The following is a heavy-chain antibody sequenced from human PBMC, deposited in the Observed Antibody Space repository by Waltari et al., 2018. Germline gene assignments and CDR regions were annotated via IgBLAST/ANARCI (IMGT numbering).Heavy chain of an antibody. V-gene: IGHV3-21*01. CDR1: GFTFSSYR. D-gene: IGHD6-19*01. CDR3: ARDHSPAVAAPLIGWFDP. J-gene: IGHJ5*02. CDR2: ISSSSSYI. Sequence: EVQLVESGGGLVKPGGSLRLSCAASGFTFSSYRMNWLRQAPGQGLEWVSSISSSSSYIYYADSVKGRFTISRDNAKNSLYLQMNSLRAEDKAVYYCARDHSPAVAAPLIGWFDPWGQGTLVTVSS.